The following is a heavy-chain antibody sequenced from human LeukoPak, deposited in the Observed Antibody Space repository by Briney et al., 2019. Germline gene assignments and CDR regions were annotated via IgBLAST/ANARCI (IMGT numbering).Heavy chain of an antibody. CDR2: MNPNSGNT. CDR3: ARGGGSGSYYQTYYYYYMDV. D-gene: IGHD3-10*01. Sequence: GASVKVSCKASGYTFTSYDINWVRQATGQGLEWMGWMNPNSGNTGYAQKFQGRVTMTRNTSISTAYMELSSLRSEDTAVYYCARGGGSGSYYQTYYYYYMDVWGKGTTVTISS. V-gene: IGHV1-8*01. CDR1: GYTFTSYD. J-gene: IGHJ6*03.